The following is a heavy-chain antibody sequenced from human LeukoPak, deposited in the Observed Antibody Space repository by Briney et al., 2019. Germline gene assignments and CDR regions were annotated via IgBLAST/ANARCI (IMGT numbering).Heavy chain of an antibody. D-gene: IGHD3-10*01. CDR3: ARSLYGSGSYPYYYYYGMDV. V-gene: IGHV5-51*01. Sequence: EESLKISCKGSGYSFTSYWIGWVRQMPGKGLEWMGIIYPGDSDTRYSPSFQGQVTISADKSISTAYLQWSSLKASDTAMYYCARSLYGSGSYPYYYYYGMDVWGQGTTVTVSS. CDR2: IYPGDSDT. J-gene: IGHJ6*02. CDR1: GYSFTSYW.